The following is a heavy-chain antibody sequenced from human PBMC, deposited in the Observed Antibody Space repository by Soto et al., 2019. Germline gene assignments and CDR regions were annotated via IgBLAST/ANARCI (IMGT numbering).Heavy chain of an antibody. CDR2: INAGNDNT. V-gene: IGHV1-3*01. CDR1: GYTFTNYA. J-gene: IGHJ4*02. CDR3: ARDCTGGSCYSRYDY. D-gene: IGHD2-15*01. Sequence: QVPLVQSGAEVKKPGASVKVSCKASGYTFTNYAIHWVRQAPGQRLEWMGWINAGNDNTRYSQHFQGRVTITRDTSASTAYMELSSLRSEDTAVYYCARDCTGGSCYSRYDYWGQGTLVTVSS.